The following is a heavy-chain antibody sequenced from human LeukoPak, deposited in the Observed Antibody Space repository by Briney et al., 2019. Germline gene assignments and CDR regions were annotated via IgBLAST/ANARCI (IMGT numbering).Heavy chain of an antibody. CDR2: ISSSSSYI. J-gene: IGHJ5*02. Sequence: PGGSLRLSCAASGFTFSSYSMNWVRQAPGKGLESVSSISSSSSYIYYADSVKGRFTISRDNAKNSLYLQMNSLRAEDTAVYYCARDNSLPRYNWFDPWGQGTLVTVSS. CDR3: ARDNSLPRYNWFDP. D-gene: IGHD2-21*01. CDR1: GFTFSSYS. V-gene: IGHV3-21*01.